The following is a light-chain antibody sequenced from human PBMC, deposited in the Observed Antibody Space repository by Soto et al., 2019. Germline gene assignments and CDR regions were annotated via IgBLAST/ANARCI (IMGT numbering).Light chain of an antibody. CDR1: NSDVGGYDY. J-gene: IGLJ3*02. CDR2: DVN. Sequence: QSALTQPRSVSGSPGQSVTISCTGTNSDVGGYDYVSWYQHHPGKAPKLMIFDVNKRPSGVPDRFSGSKSGNTASLTISGLQAGDEADYYCCSSAGSYTFWVFGGGTQLTVL. CDR3: CSSAGSYTFWV. V-gene: IGLV2-11*01.